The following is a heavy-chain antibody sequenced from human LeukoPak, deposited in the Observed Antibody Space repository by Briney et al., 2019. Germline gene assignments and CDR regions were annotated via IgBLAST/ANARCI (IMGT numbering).Heavy chain of an antibody. CDR1: GYTFTIYA. CDR2: INAGNGNT. J-gene: IGHJ5*02. V-gene: IGHV1-3*01. CDR3: ARTYYYDSSGYYLNWFDP. Sequence: ASVTVSFTASGYTFTIYAMHWVRQAPGQRLEWMGWINAGNGNTKYSQKFQGRVTITRDTSASTAYMELSSLRSEDTAVYYCARTYYYDSSGYYLNWFDPWGQGTLVTVSS. D-gene: IGHD3-22*01.